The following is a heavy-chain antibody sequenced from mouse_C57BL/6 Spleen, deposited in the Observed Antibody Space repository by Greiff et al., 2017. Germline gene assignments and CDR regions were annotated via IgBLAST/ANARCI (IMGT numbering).Heavy chain of an antibody. D-gene: IGHD2-3*01. V-gene: IGHV5-4*01. CDR2: ISDGGSYT. Sequence: EVMLVESGGGLVKPGGSLKLSCAASGFTFSSYAMSWVRQTPEKRLEWVATISDGGSYTYYPDNVKGRFTISRDNAKNNLYLQMSHLKSEDTAMXYCAREGLLRYFDVWGTGTTVTVSS. J-gene: IGHJ1*03. CDR3: AREGLLRYFDV. CDR1: GFTFSSYA.